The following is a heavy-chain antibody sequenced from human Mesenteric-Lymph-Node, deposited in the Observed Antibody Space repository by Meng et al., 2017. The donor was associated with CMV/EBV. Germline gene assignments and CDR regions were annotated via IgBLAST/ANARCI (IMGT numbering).Heavy chain of an antibody. V-gene: IGHV4-4*02. CDR2: IYIGGSS. CDR3: ARGRGFPNWYFDL. D-gene: IGHD2-8*01. CDR1: GGSIIRTNW. Sequence: AVSGGSIIRTNWWGWVRQPPGKGLEWIGEIYIGGSSNYNPSLKSRVTISIEKSKNEFSLKLTSVTAADTAVYYCARGRGFPNWYFDLWGRGTLVTVSS. J-gene: IGHJ2*01.